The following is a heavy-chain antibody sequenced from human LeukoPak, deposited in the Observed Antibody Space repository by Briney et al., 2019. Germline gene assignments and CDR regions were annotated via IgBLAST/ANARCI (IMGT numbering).Heavy chain of an antibody. J-gene: IGHJ4*02. Sequence: GASVKVSCKASGYTFTSYAMHWVRQAPGQRLEWMGWVNAGNGNTKYSQKFQGRVTITRDTSASTAYMELSSLRSEDTAVYYCASLYDSSGYYFDYWGQGTLVTVSS. CDR1: GYTFTSYA. V-gene: IGHV1-3*01. CDR2: VNAGNGNT. D-gene: IGHD3-22*01. CDR3: ASLYDSSGYYFDY.